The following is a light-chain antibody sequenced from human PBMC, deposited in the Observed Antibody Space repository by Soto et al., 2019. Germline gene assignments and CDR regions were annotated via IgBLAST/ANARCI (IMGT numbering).Light chain of an antibody. Sequence: EIVLTQSPATLSLSPGERATLSCRASQSVSSYLAWYQQKPGQAPRLLIYDASNRATGIPPRFSGSGSGTYFTLTISSLEPEDFAVYYCQQRSNWPHVTSGQGTRVEIK. CDR2: DAS. V-gene: IGKV3-11*01. CDR3: QQRSNWPHVT. CDR1: QSVSSY. J-gene: IGKJ5*01.